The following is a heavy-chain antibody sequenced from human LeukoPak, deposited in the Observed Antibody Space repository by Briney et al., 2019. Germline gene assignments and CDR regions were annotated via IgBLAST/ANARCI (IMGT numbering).Heavy chain of an antibody. CDR3: ASGEGFGESMSFDN. CDR1: GDNFNSYA. J-gene: IGHJ4*02. Sequence: GASVKVSCKASGDNFNSYAISWVRQAPGQGLEWMGGTIPILDTADYAQKFQDRVTITADESTSTAYMELSSLRSDDTAVYYCASGEGFGESMSFDNWGQGTLVTVSS. D-gene: IGHD3-10*01. V-gene: IGHV1-69*13. CDR2: TIPILDTA.